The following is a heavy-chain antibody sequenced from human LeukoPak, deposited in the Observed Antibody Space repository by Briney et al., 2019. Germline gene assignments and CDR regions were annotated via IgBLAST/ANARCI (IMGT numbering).Heavy chain of an antibody. D-gene: IGHD3-22*01. Sequence: GRSLRLSCAASGFTFSSYGMHWVRQAPGKGLEWAAVISYDGSNKYCADSVKGRFTISRDNSKSTLYLQMNSLRAEDTAVYYCASGSLLTPAYYDSSGYFDYWGQGTLVTVSS. CDR1: GFTFSSYG. CDR2: ISYDGSNK. J-gene: IGHJ4*02. V-gene: IGHV3-30*03. CDR3: ASGSLLTPAYYDSSGYFDY.